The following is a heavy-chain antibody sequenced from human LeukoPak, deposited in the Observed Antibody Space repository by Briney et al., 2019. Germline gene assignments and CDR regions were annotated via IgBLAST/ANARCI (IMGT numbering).Heavy chain of an antibody. V-gene: IGHV1-69*01. D-gene: IGHD5/OR15-5a*01. CDR1: GRTFSIYA. CDR3: ATRRGKRGYSVYDSVGFDY. J-gene: IGHJ4*02. CDR2: IIPIFGTA. Sequence: SVKVSCKASGRTFSIYAISWVRQAPGQGLEWMGGIIPIFGTANYAQKFQGRVTITADESTSTAYMELSSLRSEDTAVYYCATRRGKRGYSVYDSVGFDYWGQGTLVTVSS.